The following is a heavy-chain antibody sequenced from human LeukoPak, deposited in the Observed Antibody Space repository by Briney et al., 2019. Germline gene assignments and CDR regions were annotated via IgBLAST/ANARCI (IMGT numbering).Heavy chain of an antibody. CDR2: INHSGST. Sequence: GSLRLSCAASGFTFSSYSMNWVRQAPGKGLEWIGEINHSGSTNYNPSLKSRVTISVDTSKNQFSLKLSSVTAADTAVYYCAGGGYYGDFDYWGQGTLVTVSS. CDR3: AGGGYYGDFDY. D-gene: IGHD3-22*01. CDR1: GFTFSSYS. J-gene: IGHJ4*02. V-gene: IGHV4-34*01.